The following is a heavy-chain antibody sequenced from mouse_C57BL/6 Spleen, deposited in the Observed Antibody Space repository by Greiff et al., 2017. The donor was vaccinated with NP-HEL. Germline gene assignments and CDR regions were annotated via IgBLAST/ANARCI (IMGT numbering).Heavy chain of an antibody. D-gene: IGHD2-5*01. CDR2: IDPSDSYT. J-gene: IGHJ4*01. Sequence: VQLQQPGAELVRPGTSVKLSCKASGYTFTSYWMHWVKQRPGQGLEWIGMIDPSDSYTNYNQKFKGKATLTVDTSSSTAYMQLSSLTSEDSAVYVCANYNSNSEAMDYWGQGTSVTVSS. V-gene: IGHV1-59*01. CDR1: GYTFTSYW. CDR3: ANYNSNSEAMDY.